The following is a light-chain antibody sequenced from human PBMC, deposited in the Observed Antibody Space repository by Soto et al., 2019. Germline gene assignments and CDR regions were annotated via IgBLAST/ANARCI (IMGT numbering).Light chain of an antibody. CDR1: SSDIGGYNA. CDR2: EVT. CDR3: NSFRVSHLYV. V-gene: IGLV2-14*01. J-gene: IGLJ1*01. Sequence: QSVLTQPASVSGSPGQTITISCTGTSSDIGGYNAVSWYQHHPGKAPKLIIYEVTHRPSGVSDRFSASKSGNTASLTISGPQAEDEADYYCNSFRVSHLYVFGTGTKVTAL.